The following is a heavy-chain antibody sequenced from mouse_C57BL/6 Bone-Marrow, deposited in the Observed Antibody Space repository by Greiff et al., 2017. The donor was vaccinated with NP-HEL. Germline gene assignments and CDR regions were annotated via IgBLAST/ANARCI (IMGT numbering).Heavy chain of an antibody. Sequence: EVQGVESGGGLVKPGGSLKLSCAASGFTFSSYAMSWVRQTPEKRLEWVATISDGGSYTYYPDNVKGRFTISRDNAKNNLYLQMSHLKSEDTAMYYCARDYDGYYLAWFAYWGQGTLVTVSA. J-gene: IGHJ3*01. CDR2: ISDGGSYT. D-gene: IGHD2-3*01. CDR1: GFTFSSYA. V-gene: IGHV5-4*01. CDR3: ARDYDGYYLAWFAY.